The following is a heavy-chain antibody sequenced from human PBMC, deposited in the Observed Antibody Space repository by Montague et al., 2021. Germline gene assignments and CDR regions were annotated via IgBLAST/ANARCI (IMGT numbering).Heavy chain of an antibody. CDR2: IYYSGNS. D-gene: IGHD6-13*01. V-gene: IGHV4-39*07. Sequence: SETLSLTCTVSGASITSNIYYWGWIRQSPGKGLEWIGSIYYSGNSFYQPSLKSRITMAVDTSKNQFSLKLSSVTAADTAIYYCARVFSSWYVGWFDPWGREPWSPSPQ. CDR1: GASITSNIYY. CDR3: ARVFSSWYVGWFDP. J-gene: IGHJ5*02.